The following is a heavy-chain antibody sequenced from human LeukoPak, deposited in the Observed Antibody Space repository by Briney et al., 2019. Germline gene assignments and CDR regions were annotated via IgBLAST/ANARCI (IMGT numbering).Heavy chain of an antibody. J-gene: IGHJ4*02. CDR2: INPSGGST. V-gene: IGHV1-46*01. D-gene: IGHD3-22*01. CDR3: AREELSYYDSSGYYYFDY. Sequence: VASVKVSCKASGCTFTSYYMHWVRQAPGQGLEWMGIINPSGGSTSYAQKFQGRVTMTRDTSTSTVYMELSSLRSEDTAVYYCAREELSYYDSSGYYYFDYWGQGTLVTVSS. CDR1: GCTFTSYY.